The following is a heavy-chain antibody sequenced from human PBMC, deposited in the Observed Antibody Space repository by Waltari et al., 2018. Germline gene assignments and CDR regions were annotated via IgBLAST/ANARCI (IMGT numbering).Heavy chain of an antibody. CDR3: ARVREDFWSGFYH. J-gene: IGHJ4*02. CDR1: GFTFSPYW. Sequence: EVQLVESGGGLVQPGGSPRLSCAASGFTFSPYWMSWVRQAPGKGLEWVANIKQDGSEKYYVDSVKGRFTISRDNTNNSLYLQMNSLRAEDTAVYYCARVREDFWSGFYHWGQGALVTVSS. V-gene: IGHV3-7*01. CDR2: IKQDGSEK. D-gene: IGHD3-3*01.